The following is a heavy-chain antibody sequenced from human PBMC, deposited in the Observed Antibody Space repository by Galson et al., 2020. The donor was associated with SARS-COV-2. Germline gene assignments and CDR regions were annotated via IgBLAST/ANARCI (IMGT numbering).Heavy chain of an antibody. D-gene: IGHD3-16*01. V-gene: IGHV4-31*03. CDR2: IYYSGST. J-gene: IGHJ3*02. CDR1: GGSISSGGYY. Sequence: SETLSLTCTVSGGSISSGGYYWSWIRQHPGKGLEWIGYIYYSGSTYYNPSLKSRVTISVDTSKNQFSLKLSSVTAADTAVYYCARAMDTFLHAFDIWGQGTMVTVSS. CDR3: ARAMDTFLHAFDI.